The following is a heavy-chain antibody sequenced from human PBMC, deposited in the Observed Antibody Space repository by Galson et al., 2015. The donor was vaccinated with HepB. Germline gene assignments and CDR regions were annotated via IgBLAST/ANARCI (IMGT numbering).Heavy chain of an antibody. D-gene: IGHD6-13*01. CDR1: GFTFSSYS. Sequence: SLRLSCAASGFTFSSYSMNWVRQAPGKGLEWVSSISSTSTYIYYADSVKGRFTISRDNAKNSLYLQMNSLRAEDTAVYYCVRLLASTGTYFYYGMDVWGQGTTVTVSS. CDR3: VRLLASTGTYFYYGMDV. CDR2: ISSTSTYI. V-gene: IGHV3-21*01. J-gene: IGHJ6*02.